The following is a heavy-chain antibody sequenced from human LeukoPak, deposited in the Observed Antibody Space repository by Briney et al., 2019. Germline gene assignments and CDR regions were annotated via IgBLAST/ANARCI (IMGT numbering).Heavy chain of an antibody. Sequence: PSETLSLTCSVSGGSISISGYYWGWIRQSPGRGLELIGSVYYSGTIYYNPSLESRVTISVDTSKNQFSLKLSSVTAADTAVYYCARGWRKLRGFSKTGSYYYMDVWGKGTTVTVSS. CDR2: VYYSGTI. D-gene: IGHD3-3*01. CDR3: ARGWRKLRGFSKTGSYYYMDV. J-gene: IGHJ6*03. CDR1: GGSISISGYY. V-gene: IGHV4-39*07.